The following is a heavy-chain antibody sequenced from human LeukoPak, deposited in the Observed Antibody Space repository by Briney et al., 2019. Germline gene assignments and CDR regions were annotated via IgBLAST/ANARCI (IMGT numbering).Heavy chain of an antibody. CDR1: GGTISRYY. CDR3: ASGRYYGSGSQYNWFDP. J-gene: IGHJ5*02. CDR2: IYYSGST. D-gene: IGHD3-10*01. V-gene: IGHV4-59*05. Sequence: SETLSLTCTVSGGTISRYYWSWIRQPPGKGLEWIGSIYYSGSTYYNPSLKSRVTISVDTSKNQFSLKLSSVTAADTAVYYCASGRYYGSGSQYNWFDPWGQGTLVTVSS.